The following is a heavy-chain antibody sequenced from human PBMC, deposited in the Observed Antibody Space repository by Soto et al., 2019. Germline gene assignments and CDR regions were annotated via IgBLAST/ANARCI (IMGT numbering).Heavy chain of an antibody. D-gene: IGHD5-18*01. Sequence: QVQLVESGGGVVQPGRSLRLSCAASGFTFSSYGMHWVRQAPGKGLEWVAVISYDGSNKYYADSVKGRFTISRDNSKNTLYLPKNSLRAEDTAVYYCEKDRLRRQLWIWYYYGIDVWGQGTTVTVSS. V-gene: IGHV3-30*18. J-gene: IGHJ6*02. CDR3: EKDRLRRQLWIWYYYGIDV. CDR2: ISYDGSNK. CDR1: GFTFSSYG.